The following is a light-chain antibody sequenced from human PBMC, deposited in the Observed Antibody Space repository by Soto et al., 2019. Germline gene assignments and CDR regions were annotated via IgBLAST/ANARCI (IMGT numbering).Light chain of an antibody. V-gene: IGLV1-47*01. CDR1: SSNIGSNY. CDR2: RNN. CDR3: AAWDDSLSRV. Sequence: QSVLTQPPSASGTPGQRVTISCSGSSSNIGSNYVYWYQQLPGTAPKLLIYRNNQRPSGVPDRFSGSKSGTSASLAISGLRSEVEADYYCAAWDDSLSRVFGGGTKLTVL. J-gene: IGLJ2*01.